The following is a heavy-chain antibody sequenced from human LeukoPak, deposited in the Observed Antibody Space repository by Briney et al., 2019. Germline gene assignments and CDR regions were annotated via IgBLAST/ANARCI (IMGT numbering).Heavy chain of an antibody. CDR3: AYGSGSYSDY. Sequence: EWVSYISSSGSTIYYADSVKGRFTISRDNAKNSLYLQMNSLRAEDTAVYYCAYGSGSYSDYWGQGTLVTVSS. CDR2: ISSSGSTI. V-gene: IGHV3-11*01. J-gene: IGHJ4*02. D-gene: IGHD3-10*01.